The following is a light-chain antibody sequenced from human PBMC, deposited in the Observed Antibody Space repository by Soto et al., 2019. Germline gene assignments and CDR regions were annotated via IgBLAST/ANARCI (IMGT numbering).Light chain of an antibody. J-gene: IGLJ1*01. CDR2: SNN. Sequence: QPVLTQPPSASGTPGQRVTISCSGSSSNIGSNTVNWYQQLPGTAPKLLIYSNNQRPSGVPDRFSGSKSGTSASLAISALQSEDEADYYCAAWDDSLNGFYVFGTGTKLTVL. CDR1: SSNIGSNT. V-gene: IGLV1-44*01. CDR3: AAWDDSLNGFYV.